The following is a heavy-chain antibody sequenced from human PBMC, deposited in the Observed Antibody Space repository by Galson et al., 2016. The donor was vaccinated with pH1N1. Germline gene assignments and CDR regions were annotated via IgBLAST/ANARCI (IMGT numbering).Heavy chain of an antibody. CDR2: IKLDGTKK. J-gene: IGHJ4*02. CDR1: KFTFSQYW. CDR3: ARSLQYYDPYYLDY. D-gene: IGHD3-22*01. Sequence: SLRLSCAASKFTFSQYWMSWVRQAPGKGLEWVANIKLDGTKKYYVDSVRGRFTISRDNAKNSLFLQMDSLRAEETAVYYCARSLQYYDPYYLDYWGQGTLVSVSS. V-gene: IGHV3-7*01.